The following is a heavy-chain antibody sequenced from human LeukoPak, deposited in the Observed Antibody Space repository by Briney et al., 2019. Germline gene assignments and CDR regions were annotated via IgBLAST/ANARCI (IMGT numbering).Heavy chain of an antibody. CDR2: IYYSGST. CDR3: ARRAPTVTTWVDAFDI. CDR1: GGSISSSSYY. V-gene: IGHV4-39*01. J-gene: IGHJ3*02. Sequence: PSETLSLTCTVSGGSISSSSYYWGWIRQPPGKGLEWIGSIYYSGSTYYNPSLKSRVTISVDTSKNQFSLKLSSVTAADTAVYYCARRAPTVTTWVDAFDIWGQGTMVTVSS. D-gene: IGHD4-17*01.